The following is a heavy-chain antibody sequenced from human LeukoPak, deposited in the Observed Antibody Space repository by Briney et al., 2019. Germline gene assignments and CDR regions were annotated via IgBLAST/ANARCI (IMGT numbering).Heavy chain of an antibody. CDR1: GGTFSSYA. CDR2: IIPIFGTA. CDR3: ARDAYYDSSGYYPGYFDY. J-gene: IGHJ4*02. D-gene: IGHD3-22*01. V-gene: IGHV1-69*13. Sequence: SVKVSCKASGGTFSSYAISWVRQAPGQGLEWMGGIIPIFGTANYAQKFQGRVTITADESTSTAYMELSSLRSEDTAVYYCARDAYYDSSGYYPGYFDYWGQGTLVTVSS.